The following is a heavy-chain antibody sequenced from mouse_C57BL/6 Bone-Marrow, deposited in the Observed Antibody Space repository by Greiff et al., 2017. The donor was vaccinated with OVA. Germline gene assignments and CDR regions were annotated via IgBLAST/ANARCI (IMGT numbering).Heavy chain of an antibody. V-gene: IGHV5-17*01. CDR2: ISSGSSTI. CDR1: GFTFSDYG. CDR3: ARQLGRGSAWFAY. Sequence: EVKVVESGGGLVKPGGSLKLSCEASGFTFSDYGMHWVRQAPEKGLEWVAYISSGSSTIYYADTVKGRFTISRDNAKNTLFLQMTSLRSEDTAMYYCARQLGRGSAWFAYWGQGTLVTVSA. D-gene: IGHD4-1*01. J-gene: IGHJ3*01.